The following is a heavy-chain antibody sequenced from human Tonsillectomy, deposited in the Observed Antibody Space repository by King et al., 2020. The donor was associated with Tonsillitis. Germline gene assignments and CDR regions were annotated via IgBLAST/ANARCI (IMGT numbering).Heavy chain of an antibody. J-gene: IGHJ4*02. V-gene: IGHV3-23*04. D-gene: IGHD2-2*01. CDR1: GFTFSSYA. Sequence: VQLVESGGGLVQPGGSLRLSCAASGFTFSSYAMSWVRQAPGKGLEWVSTVGATGDIRYYAESVRGRFTISRDNSKNTLYLQMNSLRAEYTAVYYCAKRPAYSTTWYCFDSWGQGTLVTVSS. CDR2: VGATGDIR. CDR3: AKRPAYSTTWYCFDS.